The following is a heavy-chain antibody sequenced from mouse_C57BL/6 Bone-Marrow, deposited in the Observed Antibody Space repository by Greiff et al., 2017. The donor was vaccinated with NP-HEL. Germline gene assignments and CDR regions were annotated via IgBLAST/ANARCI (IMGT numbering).Heavy chain of an antibody. CDR1: GYTFTSYW. Sequence: QVQLQQPGAELVKPGASVKMSCKASGYTFTSYWITWVKQRPGQGLEWIGDIYPGSGSTNYNEKFKSKATLTVDTSSSTAYMQLSSLTSEDSAVYYCARDFEYDRYGYFDVWGTGTTVTVSS. CDR2: IYPGSGST. J-gene: IGHJ1*03. V-gene: IGHV1-55*01. D-gene: IGHD2-4*01. CDR3: ARDFEYDRYGYFDV.